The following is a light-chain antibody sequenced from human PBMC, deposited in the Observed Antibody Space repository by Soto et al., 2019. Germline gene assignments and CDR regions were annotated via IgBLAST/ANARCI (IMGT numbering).Light chain of an antibody. Sequence: AMTQSPLSLPVTTGEPASISCRSSQSLLNSNGYNYLDWYLQKPRQSPQLLIYLGSSRASGVPDRFSGSGSGTDFTLTISRVEAEDVGFYYCMQALQAPLTFGQGTKVDIK. V-gene: IGKV2-28*01. CDR1: QSLLNSNGYNY. J-gene: IGKJ1*01. CDR2: LGS. CDR3: MQALQAPLT.